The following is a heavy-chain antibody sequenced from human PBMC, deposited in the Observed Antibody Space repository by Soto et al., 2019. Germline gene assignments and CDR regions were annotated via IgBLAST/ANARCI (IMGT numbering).Heavy chain of an antibody. CDR2: IIPIFGTT. CDR1: GGTFSDYA. D-gene: IGHD6-13*01. Sequence: ASVKLSCKASGGTFSDYAISWMRQAPGQGREWMGGIIPIFGTTKYAPKLQGRVTITVDTSKNQFSLKLSSVTAADTAVYYCARDRRIAAAVYYYYGMDVWGQGTTVTVSS. V-gene: IGHV1-69*06. J-gene: IGHJ6*02. CDR3: ARDRRIAAAVYYYYGMDV.